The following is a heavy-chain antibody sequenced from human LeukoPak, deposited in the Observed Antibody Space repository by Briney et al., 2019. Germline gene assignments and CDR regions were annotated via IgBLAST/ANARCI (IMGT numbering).Heavy chain of an antibody. CDR2: ISSSGSTK. D-gene: IGHD4/OR15-4a*01. J-gene: IGHJ4*02. CDR3: ARGDYPDY. Sequence: GGSLRLSCAVSGFTFSSYEMNWVRQAPGKGLEWVAYISSSGSTKYYADSVKGRFTISRDSAKNSLYLQMNSLRAEDTALYYCARGDYPDYWGQGTLVTVSP. V-gene: IGHV3-48*03. CDR1: GFTFSSYE.